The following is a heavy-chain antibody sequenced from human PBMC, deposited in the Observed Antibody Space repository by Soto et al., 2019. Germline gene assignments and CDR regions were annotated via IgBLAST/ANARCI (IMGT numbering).Heavy chain of an antibody. V-gene: IGHV3-23*01. D-gene: IGHD1-7*01. CDR2: ISGSGGST. CDR1: GFTFSSYA. Sequence: PGGSLRLSCAASGFTFSSYAMSWVRQAPGKGLEWVSAISGSGGSTYYADSVKGRFTISRDNSKNTLYLQMNSLRAEDTAVYYCAKGSPTENWNYELNWFDPWGQGTLVTVSS. CDR3: AKGSPTENWNYELNWFDP. J-gene: IGHJ5*02.